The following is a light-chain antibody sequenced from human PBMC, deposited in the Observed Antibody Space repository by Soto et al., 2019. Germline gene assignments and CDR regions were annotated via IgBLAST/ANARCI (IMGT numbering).Light chain of an antibody. CDR2: GAS. CDR1: QSVSSSY. V-gene: IGKV3-20*01. CDR3: QQYGSSPPLT. Sequence: EFVLTQSPGTLSLSPGERATLSSRACQSVSSSYLAWYQQKPGQAPRILIYGASTRATGIPDRFSGSGSGTDFTLTISRLEPEDFALYYCQQYGSSPPLTFGGGTKVEI. J-gene: IGKJ4*01.